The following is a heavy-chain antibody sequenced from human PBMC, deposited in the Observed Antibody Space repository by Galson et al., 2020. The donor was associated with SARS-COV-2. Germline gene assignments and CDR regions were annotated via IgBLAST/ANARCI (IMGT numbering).Heavy chain of an antibody. D-gene: IGHD1-26*01. CDR3: ARDVSGGASDI. CDR1: GFTFTNYA. J-gene: IGHJ3*02. Sequence: IDQLGESLKISCAASGFTFTNYAIHWVRQAPGKGLEWVAVISHDGRIEVYADSVKGRFTISRDNSENMLFLQMDSLRADDTAVYYCARDVSGGASDIWGQGTMVTVSS. V-gene: IGHV3-30*04. CDR2: ISHDGRIE.